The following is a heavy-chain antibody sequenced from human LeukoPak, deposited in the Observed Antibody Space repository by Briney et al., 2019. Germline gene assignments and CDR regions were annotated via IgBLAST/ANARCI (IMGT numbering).Heavy chain of an antibody. CDR3: ARDIAVAGSGY. D-gene: IGHD6-19*01. V-gene: IGHV3-72*01. Sequence: GGSLRLSCAASGFIFSDHYMDWVRQAPGKGLEWIGRAKNKVNSYTTLYAASVEGRFTISRDDSKNSLYLQMNSLGAEDTAVYYCARDIAVAGSGYWGQGTLVTVSS. CDR1: GFIFSDHY. J-gene: IGHJ4*02. CDR2: AKNKVNSYTT.